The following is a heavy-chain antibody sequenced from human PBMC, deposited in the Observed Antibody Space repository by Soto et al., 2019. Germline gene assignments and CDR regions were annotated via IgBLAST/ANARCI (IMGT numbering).Heavy chain of an antibody. V-gene: IGHV4-59*01. CDR1: GGSINSDF. CDR3: ARGVSQGMDV. Sequence: PSETLSLTCTVSGGSINSDFWTWIRQPPGKGLEWIGYIYYSGSTRYNPSLKSRVIISGDTSKNQLSLRPSSVTTADTAVYYCARGVSQGMDVWGQGATVTVSS. CDR2: IYYSGST. J-gene: IGHJ6*02.